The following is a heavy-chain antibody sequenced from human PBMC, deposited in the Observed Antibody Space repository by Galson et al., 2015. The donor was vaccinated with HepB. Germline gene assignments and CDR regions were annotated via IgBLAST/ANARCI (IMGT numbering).Heavy chain of an antibody. D-gene: IGHD3/OR15-3a*01. CDR3: ARVRWTTAWEYFQH. CDR2: INPNSGST. CDR1: GYTFTGYY. V-gene: IGHV1-2*02. Sequence: SVKVSCKASGYTFTGYYMHWVRQAPGQGLEWMGWINPNSGSTNYAQKFQGRVTMTRDTSISTAYMELSRLRSDGTAVYYCARVRWTTAWEYFQHWGQGTLVTVSS. J-gene: IGHJ1*01.